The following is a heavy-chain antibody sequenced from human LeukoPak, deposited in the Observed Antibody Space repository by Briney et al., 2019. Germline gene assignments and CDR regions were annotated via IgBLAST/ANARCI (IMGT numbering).Heavy chain of an antibody. V-gene: IGHV4-31*03. Sequence: SETLSLTCTVSGGSISSGGYYWSWIRRHPGKGLEWIGYIYYSGSTYYNPSLKSRVTISVDTSKNQFSLKLSSVTAADTAVYYCASVLVLGAAAYFDYWGQGTLVTVSS. CDR2: IYYSGST. CDR3: ASVLVLGAAAYFDY. J-gene: IGHJ4*02. CDR1: GGSISSGGYY. D-gene: IGHD2-2*01.